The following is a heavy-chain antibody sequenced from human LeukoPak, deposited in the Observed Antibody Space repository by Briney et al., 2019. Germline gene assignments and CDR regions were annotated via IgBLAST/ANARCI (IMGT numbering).Heavy chain of an antibody. CDR2: IRSKANIYAT. V-gene: IGHV3-73*01. Sequence: GGSLRLSCAASGFTFSGSAMHWVRQASGKGLEWVGRIRSKANIYATAYAGSVKGRFTISRDDSKNTAYLQMNSLKTEDTAVYYCARDLGKAPYYYYYMDVWGKGTTVTISS. J-gene: IGHJ6*03. D-gene: IGHD7-27*01. CDR1: GFTFSGSA. CDR3: ARDLGKAPYYYYYMDV.